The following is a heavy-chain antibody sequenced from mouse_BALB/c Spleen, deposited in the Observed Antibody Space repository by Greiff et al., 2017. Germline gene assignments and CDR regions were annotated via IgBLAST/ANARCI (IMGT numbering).Heavy chain of an antibody. CDR2: ISSGSSTI. D-gene: IGHD2-14*01. CDR3: ARSLYRYGGYAMDD. V-gene: IGHV5-17*02. CDR1: GFTFSSFG. J-gene: IGHJ4*01. Sequence: EVNLVESGGGLVQPGGSRKLSCAASGFTFSSFGMHWVRQDPEKGLEWVAYISSGSSTIYYAATVKGRFTISRDNPKNTLFLQMTSLRSEDTAMYYCARSLYRYGGYAMDDGGQGTSVTVSS.